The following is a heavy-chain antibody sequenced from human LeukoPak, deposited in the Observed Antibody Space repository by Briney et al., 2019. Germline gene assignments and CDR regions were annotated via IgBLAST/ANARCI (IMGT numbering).Heavy chain of an antibody. J-gene: IGHJ5*02. CDR2: ISGSGGGT. Sequence: PGGSLRLSCTSSGLTFSSDAMTWVRQASGKGLEWVSSISGSGGGTYYAESVKGRFTISRDNSKNTLYLQMNSLRAEDTAVYYCANKPAGFDPWGQGTLVTVSS. D-gene: IGHD1-14*01. CDR3: ANKPAGFDP. CDR1: GLTFSSDA. V-gene: IGHV3-23*01.